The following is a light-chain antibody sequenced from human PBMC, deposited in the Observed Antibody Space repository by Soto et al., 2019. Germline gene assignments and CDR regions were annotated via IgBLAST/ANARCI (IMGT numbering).Light chain of an antibody. J-gene: IGKJ5*01. V-gene: IGKV3D-15*01. CDR2: GAS. CDR1: QSVGNN. Sequence: IVLTQFPATLNITPGERATLSCRASQSVGNNLAWYQQRPGQPPRLLIYGASTRDTGVPTRCSGSGSGTEFTLTSSSLQSEDFAVYCCQQYKNWPIFGQGTLLENK. CDR3: QQYKNWPI.